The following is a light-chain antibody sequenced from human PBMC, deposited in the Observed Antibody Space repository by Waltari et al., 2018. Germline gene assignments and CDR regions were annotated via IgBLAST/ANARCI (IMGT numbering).Light chain of an antibody. CDR2: EVS. CDR3: SSYTTTWV. Sequence: QSALTQPASVSGSPGQSITISCTGPSRDVGASNFVSWYQQHPGKAPKLMIYEVSNRPSGVSNRFSGSKSGNTASLTISGLQTEDEADYYCSSYTTTWVFGGGTKLTVL. V-gene: IGLV2-14*01. J-gene: IGLJ3*02. CDR1: SRDVGASNF.